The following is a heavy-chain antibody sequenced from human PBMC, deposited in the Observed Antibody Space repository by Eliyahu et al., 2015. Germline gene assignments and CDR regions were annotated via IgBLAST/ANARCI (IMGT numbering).Heavy chain of an antibody. CDR2: INPSGGST. Sequence: QVQLVQSGAEVKKPGASVKVSCKXSGYXFTSXYMHWVRQAPGQGLEWMGIINPSGGSTSYAQKFQGRVTMTRDTSTSTVYMELSSLRSEDTAVYYCTRGADDDYYDSSGYEYWGQGTLVTVSS. CDR3: TRGADDDYYDSSGYEY. J-gene: IGHJ4*02. D-gene: IGHD3-22*01. V-gene: IGHV1-46*03. CDR1: GYXFTSXY.